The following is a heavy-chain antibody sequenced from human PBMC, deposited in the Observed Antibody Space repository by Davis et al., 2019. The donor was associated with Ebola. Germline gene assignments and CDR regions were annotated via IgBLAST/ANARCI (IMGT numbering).Heavy chain of an antibody. V-gene: IGHV3-74*01. CDR2: INSDGSST. Sequence: PGGSLRLSCAASGFTFSSYWMHWVRHAPGKGLVWVSRINSDGSSTSYADSVKGRFTISRDNAKNTLYLQMNSLRDEDTGVYYCARAGVVPAAIRSWGMDVWGQGTTVTVSS. CDR1: GFTFSSYW. J-gene: IGHJ6*02. D-gene: IGHD2-2*02. CDR3: ARAGVVPAAIRSWGMDV.